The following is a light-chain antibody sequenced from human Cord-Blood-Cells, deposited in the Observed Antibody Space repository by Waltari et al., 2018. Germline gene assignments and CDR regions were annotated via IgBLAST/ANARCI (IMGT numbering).Light chain of an antibody. CDR3: QQYYSTPYT. V-gene: IGKV4-1*01. Sequence: DLVLTQSPDSPAVSLGESATIHCKSSQSVLYSSNNKNYLVWYQQKPGQPPKLLIYWASTRESGVPDRFSGSGSGTDFTLTISSLQAEDVAVYYCQQYYSTPYTFGQGTKLEIK. J-gene: IGKJ2*01. CDR1: QSVLYSSNNKNY. CDR2: WAS.